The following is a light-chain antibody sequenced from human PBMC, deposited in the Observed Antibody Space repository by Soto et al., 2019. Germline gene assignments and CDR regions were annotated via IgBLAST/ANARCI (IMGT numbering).Light chain of an antibody. CDR3: SSYTVSTTRV. J-gene: IGLJ2*01. V-gene: IGLV2-14*01. CDR2: EVS. Sequence: QSVLTQPASVSGSPGQSITISCTGTSSDVGGYTYVSWYQQYPGKAPKLMIYEVSNRPSGVSNRFSGSKSGNTASLTISGLQAEDEADYYCSSYTVSTTRVFGGGTKLTVL. CDR1: SSDVGGYTY.